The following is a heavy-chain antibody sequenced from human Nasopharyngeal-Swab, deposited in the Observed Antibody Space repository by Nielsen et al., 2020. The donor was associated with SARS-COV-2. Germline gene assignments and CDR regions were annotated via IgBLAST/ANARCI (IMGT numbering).Heavy chain of an antibody. V-gene: IGHV4-34*01. CDR1: GGSFSGYY. J-gene: IGHJ4*02. D-gene: IGHD6-13*01. Sequence: ESLKISCAVYGGSFSGYYWSWIRQPPGKGLEWIGEINHSGSTNYNPSLKSRVTISVDTSKNQFSLKLSSVTAADTAVYYCARGGVAAAGTDYWGQGTLVTVSS. CDR3: ARGGVAAAGTDY. CDR2: INHSGST.